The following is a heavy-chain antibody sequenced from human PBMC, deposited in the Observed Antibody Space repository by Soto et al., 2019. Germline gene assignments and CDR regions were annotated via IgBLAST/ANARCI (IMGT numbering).Heavy chain of an antibody. D-gene: IGHD4-17*01. J-gene: IGHJ4*02. V-gene: IGHV4-34*01. Sequence: SETLSLTRAVYGGSFSGYYWSWIRQPPGKGLEWIGEINHSGSTNYNPSLKSRVTTSVDTSKNQFSLKLSSVTAADTAVYYCARGPFQTTVTTNYWGQGTLVTAPQ. CDR1: GGSFSGYY. CDR2: INHSGST. CDR3: ARGPFQTTVTTNY.